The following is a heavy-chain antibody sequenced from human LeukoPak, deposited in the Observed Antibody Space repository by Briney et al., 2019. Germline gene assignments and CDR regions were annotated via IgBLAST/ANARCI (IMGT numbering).Heavy chain of an antibody. V-gene: IGHV4-39*01. Sequence: PSETLSLTCTVSGGSISSSSYYWGWIRQPPGKGLEWIGSIYYSGSTYYNPSLKSRVTISVDTSKNQFSLKLSSVTAADTAVYYCARGLTRDVWGQGTTVTVSS. CDR3: ARGLTRDV. CDR2: IYYSGST. J-gene: IGHJ6*02. CDR1: GGSISSSSYY.